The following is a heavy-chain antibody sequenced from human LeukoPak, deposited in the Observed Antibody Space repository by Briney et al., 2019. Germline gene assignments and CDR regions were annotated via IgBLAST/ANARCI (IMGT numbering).Heavy chain of an antibody. D-gene: IGHD2-15*01. CDR2: ISGSGGST. J-gene: IGHJ4*02. CDR3: AKVRCSGGSCYPYYFDY. V-gene: IGHV3-23*01. Sequence: GGSLRLSCAASGFTFDSYAMNWVRQAPGKGLEWVSAISGSGGSTYYADSVKGRFTISRDNSKNTLYLQMNSLRAEDTAVYYCAKVRCSGGSCYPYYFDYWGQGTLVTVSS. CDR1: GFTFDSYA.